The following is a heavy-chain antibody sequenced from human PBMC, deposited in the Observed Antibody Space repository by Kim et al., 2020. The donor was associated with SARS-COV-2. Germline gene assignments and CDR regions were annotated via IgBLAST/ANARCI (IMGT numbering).Heavy chain of an antibody. D-gene: IGHD3-22*01. Sequence: SETLSLTCTVSGGSISSYYWSWIRQPPGKGLEWIGYIYYSGSTNYNPSLKSRVTISVDTSKNQFSLKLSSVTAADTAVYYCARASDSSDDAFDIWGQGTMVTVSS. J-gene: IGHJ3*02. CDR2: IYYSGST. V-gene: IGHV4-59*01. CDR3: ARASDSSDDAFDI. CDR1: GGSISSYY.